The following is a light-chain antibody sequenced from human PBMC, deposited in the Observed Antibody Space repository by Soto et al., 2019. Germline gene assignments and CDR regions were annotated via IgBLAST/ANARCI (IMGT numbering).Light chain of an antibody. V-gene: IGLV2-8*01. CDR2: EVS. Sequence: QPSLNHPPSASRSPGQSVTISCTGTGRDVGDYNYVSWYQQHPGKAPKLMIYEVSKRPSGVPDRFSGSKSGYTASLTVSGLQAEDEANYYCSSYTGSSYVFGTGTKVTVL. CDR3: SSYTGSSYV. CDR1: GRDVGDYNY. J-gene: IGLJ1*01.